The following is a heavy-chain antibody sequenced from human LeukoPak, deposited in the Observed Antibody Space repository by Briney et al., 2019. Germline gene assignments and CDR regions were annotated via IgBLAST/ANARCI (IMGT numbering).Heavy chain of an antibody. CDR3: ARGIWFGELFDYFDY. CDR1: GYTFTSYY. Sequence: ASVKVSCKASGYTFTSYYMHWVRQAPGQGLEWMGIINPSGGSTSYAQKFQGRVTMTRDMSTSTVYMELSSLRSDDMAVYYCARGIWFGELFDYFDYWGQGTLVTVSS. CDR2: INPSGGST. D-gene: IGHD3-10*01. J-gene: IGHJ4*02. V-gene: IGHV1-46*01.